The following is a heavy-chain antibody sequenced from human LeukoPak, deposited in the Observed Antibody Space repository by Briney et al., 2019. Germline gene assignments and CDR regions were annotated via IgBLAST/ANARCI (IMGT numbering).Heavy chain of an antibody. Sequence: GGSLRLSCAASGFTFSSYWMHWVRQAPGKGLVWVSRIHSDGSSTSYADSVRGRFTISRGDAKSTLYLQMNSLRAEDTAVYYCARSGWSYYFDYWGQGTLVTVSS. D-gene: IGHD6-19*01. J-gene: IGHJ4*02. CDR3: ARSGWSYYFDY. V-gene: IGHV3-74*01. CDR2: IHSDGSST. CDR1: GFTFSSYW.